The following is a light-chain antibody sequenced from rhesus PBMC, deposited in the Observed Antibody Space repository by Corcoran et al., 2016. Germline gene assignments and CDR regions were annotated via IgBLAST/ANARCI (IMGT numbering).Light chain of an antibody. V-gene: IGKV2-78*01. CDR2: LGS. CDR3: WQDIQLPLT. CDR1: QSLLHSNGYTY. J-gene: IGKJ4*01. Sequence: DIVMTQTPLSLPVTPGEPASISCRSSQSLLHSNGYTYLVWYLQKPGQSPQLRIYLGSNRASGVPDRFSGSGSGTDFTLKISRVEAEDVGVYYCWQDIQLPLTFGGGTKVEIK.